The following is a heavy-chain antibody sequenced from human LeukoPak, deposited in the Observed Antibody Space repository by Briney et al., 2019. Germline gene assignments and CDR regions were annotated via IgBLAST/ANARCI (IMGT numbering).Heavy chain of an antibody. CDR3: ARETLSYYDILTGLFDY. J-gene: IGHJ4*02. CDR2: ISSSSSTI. V-gene: IGHV3-48*04. Sequence: GGSLRLSCAASGFTFSSYSMNWVRQAPGKGLEWVSYISSSSSTIYYADSVKGRFTISRDNAKNSLYLQMNSLRAEDTAVYYCARETLSYYDILTGLFDYWGQGTLVTVSS. CDR1: GFTFSSYS. D-gene: IGHD3-9*01.